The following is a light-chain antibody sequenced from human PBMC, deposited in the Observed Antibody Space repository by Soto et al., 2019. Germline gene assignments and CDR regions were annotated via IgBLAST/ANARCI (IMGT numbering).Light chain of an antibody. CDR1: SNNIGGYNY. J-gene: IGLJ2*01. Sequence: QSVLTQPASVSGSPGQSITISCTGSSNNIGGYNYVSWYQQHPGKAPKLLISEVNFRASGVSNRFSGSKSGDTASLTISGLQAEDEADYYCSSYTSIATLFGGGTKLTVL. V-gene: IGLV2-14*01. CDR3: SSYTSIATL. CDR2: EVN.